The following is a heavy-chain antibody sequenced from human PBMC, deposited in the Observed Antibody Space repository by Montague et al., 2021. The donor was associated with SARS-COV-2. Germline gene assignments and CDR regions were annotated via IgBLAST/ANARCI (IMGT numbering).Heavy chain of an antibody. CDR2: ISGAGTTI. Sequence: SLRLSCAASGFIFSYFEMNWVRQAPGKGLEWISYISGAGTTIYYADSVKGRFTISRDNAKNSLYLQMNSLRAEDTAVYYCARDLVVTDGISDYWGQGTLVTVSS. D-gene: IGHD2-8*02. CDR3: ARDLVVTDGISDY. J-gene: IGHJ4*02. CDR1: GFIFSYFE. V-gene: IGHV3-48*03.